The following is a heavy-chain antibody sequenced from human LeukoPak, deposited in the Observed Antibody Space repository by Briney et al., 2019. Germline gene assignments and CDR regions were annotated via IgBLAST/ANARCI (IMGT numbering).Heavy chain of an antibody. CDR2: VGKAGDT. CDR3: ARGADDGFNP. J-gene: IGHJ5*02. Sequence: GGSLRLSCAASGFTFSTYDMHWVRQATGKSLEWVSGVGKAGDTYYLASVEGRFTVSRENAKNSVYLQMNSLRVGDTAVYYCARGADDGFNPWGQGTLVTVSS. V-gene: IGHV3-13*04. D-gene: IGHD3-3*01. CDR1: GFTFSTYD.